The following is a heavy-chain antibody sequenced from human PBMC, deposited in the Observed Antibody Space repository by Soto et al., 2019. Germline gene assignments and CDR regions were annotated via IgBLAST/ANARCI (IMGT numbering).Heavy chain of an antibody. Sequence: GESLKISCAASGFTFSGSAMHWVRQASGKGLEWVGRIRSKANSYATAYAASVKGRFTISRDDSKNTAYLQMNSLKTEDTAVYYCTKGVAAAGTEFFQHWGQGTLVTGSS. J-gene: IGHJ1*01. CDR2: IRSKANSYAT. CDR3: TKGVAAAGTEFFQH. V-gene: IGHV3-73*01. D-gene: IGHD6-13*01. CDR1: GFTFSGSA.